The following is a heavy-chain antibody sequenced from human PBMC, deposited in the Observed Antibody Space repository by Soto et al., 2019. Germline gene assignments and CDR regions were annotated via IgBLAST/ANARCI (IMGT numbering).Heavy chain of an antibody. J-gene: IGHJ4*02. CDR3: AKGGAVYGLLTHDY. V-gene: IGHV3-23*01. D-gene: IGHD3-9*01. Sequence: EVQLLESGGGLEQPGGSLRLSCAASGFTFSDYAMSWARQAPGKGLEWVTTITGSSSNLYYTDSVKGRFAISRDNSRNILFLQMNSLTAEDTAVYYCAKGGAVYGLLTHDYWGQGTLVTVSS. CDR1: GFTFSDYA. CDR2: ITGSSSNL.